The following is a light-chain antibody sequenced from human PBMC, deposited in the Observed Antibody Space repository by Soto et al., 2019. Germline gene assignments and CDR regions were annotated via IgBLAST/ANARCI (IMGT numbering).Light chain of an antibody. V-gene: IGLV2-11*01. J-gene: IGLJ3*02. CDR3: CSYAGSSTWV. Sequence: QSALTQPRSVSGSPGQSLTLSCTGTSRDVGSFNSVSWYQQHPGKAPQFIIYDVTKRPSGVPDRFSGSKSGNTASLNISGLQADDESDYYCCSYAGSSTWVFGGGTKLTVL. CDR2: DVT. CDR1: SRDVGSFNS.